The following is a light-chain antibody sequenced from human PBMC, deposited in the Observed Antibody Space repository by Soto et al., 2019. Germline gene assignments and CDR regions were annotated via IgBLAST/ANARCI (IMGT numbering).Light chain of an antibody. V-gene: IGLV2-14*01. CDR2: EVS. CDR1: SSDVGGYNY. Sequence: QSALTQPASVSGSPGQSITISCTGTSSDVGGYNYVSWYQQHPGKAPKLMIYEVSNRPSGVSNRFSGSKSGTSASLAITGLQAEDEADYYCQSYDSSLSGRVFGGGTKLTVL. CDR3: QSYDSSLSGRV. J-gene: IGLJ3*02.